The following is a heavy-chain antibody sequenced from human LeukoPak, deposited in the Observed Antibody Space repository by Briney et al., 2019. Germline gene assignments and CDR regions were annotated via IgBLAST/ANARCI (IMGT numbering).Heavy chain of an antibody. Sequence: PGGSLRLSCAASGFTFSSYGMHWVRQAPGKGLEWVAVISYDGSNKYYADSVKGRFTISRDNSKNTLYLQMNSLRAEDTAVYYCARDRGGMGFDPWGQGTLVTVSS. CDR1: GFTFSSYG. J-gene: IGHJ5*02. CDR2: ISYDGSNK. CDR3: ARDRGGMGFDP. D-gene: IGHD3-10*01. V-gene: IGHV3-30*03.